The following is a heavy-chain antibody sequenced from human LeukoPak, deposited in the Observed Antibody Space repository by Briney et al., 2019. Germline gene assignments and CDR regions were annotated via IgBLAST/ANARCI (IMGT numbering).Heavy chain of an antibody. CDR2: ISGSGGST. CDR3: AKDLAFGTTYYFDY. CDR1: GFTFSSFG. J-gene: IGHJ4*02. D-gene: IGHD1-7*01. V-gene: IGHV3-23*01. Sequence: GGSLRLSCAASGFTFSSFGMSWVRQAPGKGLEWVSAISGSGGSTYYADSVKGRFTISRDNSKNTLYLQMNSLRAEDTAVYYCAKDLAFGTTYYFDYWGQGTLVTVSS.